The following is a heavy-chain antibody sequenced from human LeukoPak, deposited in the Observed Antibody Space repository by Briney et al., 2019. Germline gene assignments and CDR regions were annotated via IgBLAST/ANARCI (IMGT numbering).Heavy chain of an antibody. CDR3: ARTPKADYYYGMDV. CDR1: GGSISSGGYY. V-gene: IGHV4-31*03. Sequence: NASETLSLTCTVSGGSISSGGYYWSWIRQHPGKGLEWIGYIYYSGSTYYNPSLKSRVTISVDTSKNQFSLKLSSVTAADTAVYYCARTPKADYYYGMDVWGKGTTVTVSS. D-gene: IGHD6-19*01. J-gene: IGHJ6*04. CDR2: IYYSGST.